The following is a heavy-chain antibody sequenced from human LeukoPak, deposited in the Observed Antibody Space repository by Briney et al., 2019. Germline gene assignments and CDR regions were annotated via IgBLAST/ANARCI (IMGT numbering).Heavy chain of an antibody. J-gene: IGHJ3*02. CDR1: GGTFSSYA. D-gene: IGHD2-15*01. CDR2: IIPILGIA. V-gene: IGHV1-69*04. CDR3: ARDEVGKYCSGGSCYYDAFDI. Sequence: SVKVSCKASGGTFSSYAISWVRQAPGQGLEWMGRIIPILGIANCAQKFQGRVTITADKSTSTAYMELSSLRSEDTAVYYCARDEVGKYCSGGSCYYDAFDIWGQGTMVTVSS.